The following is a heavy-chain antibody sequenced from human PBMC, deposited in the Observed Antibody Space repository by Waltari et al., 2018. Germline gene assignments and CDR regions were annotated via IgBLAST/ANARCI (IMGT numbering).Heavy chain of an antibody. D-gene: IGHD1-20*01. CDR3: AVSNNWNRYYFDS. V-gene: IGHV4-30-4*08. J-gene: IGHJ4*02. Sequence: QVQLQESGPGLVKPSQTLSLTCSVSGDSLNSGDYYWTWIRQPPGKGLEWIGHSFYSGSTYYNPSLKSRVFISIDASKNQFSLKVNSVTAADTAVYFCAVSNNWNRYYFDSWGQGTLVTVSS. CDR1: GDSLNSGDYY. CDR2: SFYSGST.